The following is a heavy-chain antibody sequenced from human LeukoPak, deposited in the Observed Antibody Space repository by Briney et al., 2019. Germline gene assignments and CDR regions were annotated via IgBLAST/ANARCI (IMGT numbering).Heavy chain of an antibody. V-gene: IGHV1-18*01. Sequence: ASVKVSCKASGGTFSSYAISWVRQAPGQGLEWMGWISAYNDNTNYAQKLQGRVTMTIDTSTSTAYMELRSLRSDDTAVYYCARGGVVTAPPYYFDCWGQGTLVTVSS. CDR1: GGTFSSYA. CDR3: ARGGVVTAPPYYFDC. D-gene: IGHD2-21*02. CDR2: ISAYNDNT. J-gene: IGHJ4*02.